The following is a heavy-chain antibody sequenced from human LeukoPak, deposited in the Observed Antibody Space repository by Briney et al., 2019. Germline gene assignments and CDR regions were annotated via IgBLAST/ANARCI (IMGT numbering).Heavy chain of an antibody. D-gene: IGHD3-9*01. CDR2: IRGDGSLI. CDR1: GFTFSSSW. Sequence: GGSLRLSCEASGFTFSSSWMNWVRQAPGKGLEWVANIRGDGSLIYYMDSVKGRFTISRDNAKNSMYLQMNSLRAEDTAVYYCTRASRADDTFFESWGQGTLVTVSS. CDR3: TRASRADDTFFES. J-gene: IGHJ4*02. V-gene: IGHV3-7*01.